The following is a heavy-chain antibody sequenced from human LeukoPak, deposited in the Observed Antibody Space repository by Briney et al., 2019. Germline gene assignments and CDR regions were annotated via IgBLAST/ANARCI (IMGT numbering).Heavy chain of an antibody. CDR1: GGSFSGYY. CDR2: INHSGST. V-gene: IGHV4-34*01. J-gene: IGHJ4*02. D-gene: IGHD5-18*01. Sequence: SETLSLTCAVYGGSFSGYYWSWIRQPPGKGLEWIGEINHSGSTNYNPSLKSRVTISVDTSKNQFFLKLSSVTAADTAVYYCARVGYSYGYVDYWGQGTLVTVSS. CDR3: ARVGYSYGYVDY.